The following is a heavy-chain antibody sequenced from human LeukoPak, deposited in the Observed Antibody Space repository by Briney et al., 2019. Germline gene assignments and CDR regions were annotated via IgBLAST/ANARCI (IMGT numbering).Heavy chain of an antibody. D-gene: IGHD3-10*01. J-gene: IGHJ5*02. V-gene: IGHV1-8*01. CDR3: AKDGVGEYWFDP. Sequence: ASVKVSCKASGYTFTSYDINWVRQATGQGLEWMGWMNPNSGNTGYAQKFQGRVTMTRNTSISTAYMELSSLRSEDTAVYYCAKDGVGEYWFDPWGQGTLVTVSS. CDR2: MNPNSGNT. CDR1: GYTFTSYD.